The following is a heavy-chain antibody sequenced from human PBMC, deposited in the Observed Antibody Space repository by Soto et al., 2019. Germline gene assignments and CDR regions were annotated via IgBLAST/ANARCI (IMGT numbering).Heavy chain of an antibody. J-gene: IGHJ6*02. V-gene: IGHV1-8*01. CDR1: GYIFRGYD. D-gene: IGHD6-19*01. Sequence: GASVKVACKASGYIFRGYDVNWVRQATGQGLEWLGWMNPNSGNTGYAQEFQGRVTMTRNNSIGTADMELRSLRSEVSAVYYCARGRGRSIAVAGRLYYGLDVWGQGTTVTVSS. CDR2: MNPNSGNT. CDR3: ARGRGRSIAVAGRLYYGLDV.